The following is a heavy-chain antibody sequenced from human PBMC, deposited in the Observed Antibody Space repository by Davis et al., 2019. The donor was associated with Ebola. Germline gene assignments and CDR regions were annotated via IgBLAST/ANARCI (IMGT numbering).Heavy chain of an antibody. CDR2: IYYSGST. D-gene: IGHD2-2*01. CDR1: GGSISSYY. CDR3: ARVGGIVVVPAASASYYYGMDV. J-gene: IGHJ6*02. Sequence: MPSETLSLTCTVSGGSISSYYWSWIRQPPGKGLEWIGYIYYSGSTNYNPSLKSRVTISVDTSKNQFSLKLSSVTAADTAVYYCARVGGIVVVPAASASYYYGMDVWGQGTTVTVSS. V-gene: IGHV4-59*12.